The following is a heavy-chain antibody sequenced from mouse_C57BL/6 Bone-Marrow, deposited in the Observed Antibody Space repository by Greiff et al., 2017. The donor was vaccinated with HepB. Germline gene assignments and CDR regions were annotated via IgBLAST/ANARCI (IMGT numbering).Heavy chain of an antibody. V-gene: IGHV5-6*02. CDR2: ISSGGSYT. CDR1: GFTFSSYG. CDR3: ARINYYGGTFAY. Sequence: DVKLVESGGDLVKPGGSLKLSCAASGFTFSSYGMSWVRQTPDKRLEWVATISSGGSYTYYPDSVKGRFTISRDNAKNTLYLQMSSLKSEDTAMYYCARINYYGGTFAYWGQGTLVTVSA. J-gene: IGHJ3*01. D-gene: IGHD1-1*01.